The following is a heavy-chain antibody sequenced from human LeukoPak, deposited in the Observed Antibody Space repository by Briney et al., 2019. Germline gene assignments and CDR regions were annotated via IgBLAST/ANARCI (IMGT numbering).Heavy chain of an antibody. CDR3: ARDYADYVGYFFFDY. CDR2: ISGGGETT. D-gene: IGHD4-17*01. CDR1: GFTFNNYA. J-gene: IGHJ4*02. Sequence: GGSLRLSCAASGFTFNNYAMTWVRQAPGKGLEWVSSISGGGETTYYADSAKGRFTISRDNSQNTLYLQMNSLRAEDTAVYYCARDYADYVGYFFFDYWGQGTLVTVSS. V-gene: IGHV3-23*01.